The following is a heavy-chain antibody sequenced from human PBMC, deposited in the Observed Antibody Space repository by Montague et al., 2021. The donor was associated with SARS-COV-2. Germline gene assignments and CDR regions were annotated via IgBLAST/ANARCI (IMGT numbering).Heavy chain of an antibody. D-gene: IGHD1-7*01. CDR2: IYYSGTT. Sequence: SETLSLTCTVSGGSISSYFWSWIRQPPGKGLEWIGSIYYSGTTNYSPSLKSRVTISVDTSKNQFSLKLSSVTAADTAVYYCARGWNYDYWGQGTLVTVSS. J-gene: IGHJ4*02. CDR3: ARGWNYDY. V-gene: IGHV4-59*01. CDR1: GGSISSYF.